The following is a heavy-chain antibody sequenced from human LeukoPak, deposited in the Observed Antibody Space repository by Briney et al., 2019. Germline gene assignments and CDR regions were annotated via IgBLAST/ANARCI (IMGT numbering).Heavy chain of an antibody. V-gene: IGHV3-23*01. Sequence: PGGSLRLSCVASGFPFSSSVMSWVRQAPGKGLEWVSTFSGFSGNTYYADCVKGRFTISRDNSKNTLYLQMNSLRAEDTAVYYCTREKLDWGQGTLVTVSS. CDR1: GFPFSSSV. D-gene: IGHD2/OR15-2a*01. CDR2: FSGFSGNT. CDR3: TREKLD. J-gene: IGHJ4*02.